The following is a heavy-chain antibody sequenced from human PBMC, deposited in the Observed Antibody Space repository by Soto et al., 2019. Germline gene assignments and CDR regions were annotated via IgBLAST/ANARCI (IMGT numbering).Heavy chain of an antibody. J-gene: IGHJ2*01. Sequence: QVQLVESGGGVVQPGRSLRLSCAASGFTFSSYAMHWVRQAPGKGLEWVAVISYDGSNKYYADSVKGRFTISRDNSKNTLYLQMNSLRAEDTAVYYCARALLLDPVGATPDWYFDLWGRGTLVTVSS. CDR2: ISYDGSNK. D-gene: IGHD1-26*01. CDR1: GFTFSSYA. V-gene: IGHV3-30-3*01. CDR3: ARALLLDPVGATPDWYFDL.